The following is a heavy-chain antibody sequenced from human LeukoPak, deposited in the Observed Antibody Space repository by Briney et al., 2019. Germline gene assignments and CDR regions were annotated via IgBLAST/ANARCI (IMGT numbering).Heavy chain of an antibody. J-gene: IGHJ4*02. Sequence: PSETLSLTCAVYGGSFSGYYWSWIRQPPGKGLEWIGEIYHSGSTNYNPSLKSRVTISVDTSKNQFSLKLSSVTAADTAVYYCARDHSSVVTAIPYYFDYWGQGTLVTVSS. CDR2: IYHSGST. V-gene: IGHV4-34*01. CDR3: ARDHSSVVTAIPYYFDY. CDR1: GGSFSGYY. D-gene: IGHD2-21*02.